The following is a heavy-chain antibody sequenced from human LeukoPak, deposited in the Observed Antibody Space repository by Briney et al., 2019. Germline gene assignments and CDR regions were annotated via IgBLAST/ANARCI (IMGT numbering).Heavy chain of an antibody. J-gene: IGHJ4*02. Sequence: ASVKVSCKASGYTFTSYYMYWVRQAPGQGLEWMGIINPSGDNTNYAQKFQGRVTMTTDTSTSTAYMEVRSLRSDDTAVYYCAREVGRGFDYWGQGTLVTVSS. CDR3: AREVGRGFDY. D-gene: IGHD1-26*01. CDR1: GYTFTSYY. CDR2: INPSGDNT. V-gene: IGHV1-46*01.